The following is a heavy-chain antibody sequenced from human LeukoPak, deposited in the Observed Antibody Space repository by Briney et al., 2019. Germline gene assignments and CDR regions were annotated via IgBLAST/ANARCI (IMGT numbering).Heavy chain of an antibody. D-gene: IGHD1-26*01. J-gene: IGHJ6*02. CDR2: IYYSGST. CDR3: ARASLGAVYYYYGMDV. V-gene: IGHV4-59*01. Sequence: SETLSLTCPVSVCSISSYYWSWIRQPPGKGLEWMGYIYYSGSTNYNPSLKSRVTISVDTSKNHFSLKLSSVTAADTAVYYCARASLGAVYYYYGMDVWGQGTTVTVSS. CDR1: VCSISSYY.